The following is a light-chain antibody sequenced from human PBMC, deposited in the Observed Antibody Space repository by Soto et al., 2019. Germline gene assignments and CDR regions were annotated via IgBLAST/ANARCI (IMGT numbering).Light chain of an antibody. Sequence: QSALTQPASVSGSPGQSITISCTGTSSDVGAYNFVSWYQQHPGNVPKLMIFDVSRRPSGVSDRFSGSKSGNTASLTISGRQAEDEGDYYCSSYTSSSTHVFGSGTKVTVL. J-gene: IGLJ1*01. CDR1: SSDVGAYNF. V-gene: IGLV2-14*03. CDR3: SSYTSSSTHV. CDR2: DVS.